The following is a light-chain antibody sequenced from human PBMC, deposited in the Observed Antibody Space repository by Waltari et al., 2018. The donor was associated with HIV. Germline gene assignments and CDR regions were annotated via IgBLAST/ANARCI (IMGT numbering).Light chain of an antibody. CDR2: EVS. Sequence: QSALTQPASVSGSPGQSITMSCTGTSSDVGGYNYVSWYQQHSGKAPKIIIYEVSNRPSGVSNRFSGSKSGNTASLTISGLQAEDEADYYRSSYTGSSTRYVFGTGTKVTVL. CDR3: SSYTGSSTRYV. V-gene: IGLV2-14*01. J-gene: IGLJ1*01. CDR1: SSDVGGYNY.